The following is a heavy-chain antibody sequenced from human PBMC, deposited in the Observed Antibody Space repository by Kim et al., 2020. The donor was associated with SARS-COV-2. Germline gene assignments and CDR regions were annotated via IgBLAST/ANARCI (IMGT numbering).Heavy chain of an antibody. V-gene: IGHV1-69*13. CDR1: GGTFSSYA. Sequence: SVKVSCKASGGTFSSYAISWVRQAPGQGLEWMGGIIPIFGTANYAQKFQGRVTITADESTSTAYMELRSLRSEDTAVYYCASGDYYGSGSYSYYYYGMDVWGQGTTVTVSS. CDR3: ASGDYYGSGSYSYYYYGMDV. CDR2: IIPIFGTA. D-gene: IGHD3-10*01. J-gene: IGHJ6*02.